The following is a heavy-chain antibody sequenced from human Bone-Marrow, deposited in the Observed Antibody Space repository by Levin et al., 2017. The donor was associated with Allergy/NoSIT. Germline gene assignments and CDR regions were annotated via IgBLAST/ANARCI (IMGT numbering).Heavy chain of an antibody. CDR3: AKDSGPGYDILTGYGSYFDL. CDR1: GFTFSSYG. CDR2: ISYDGSNK. J-gene: IGHJ2*01. Sequence: GESLKISCAASGFTFSSYGMHWVRQAPGKGLEWVAVISYDGSNKYYADSVKGRFTISRDNSKNTLYLQMNSLRAEDTAVYYCAKDSGPGYDILTGYGSYFDLWGRGTLVTVSS. D-gene: IGHD3-9*01. V-gene: IGHV3-30*18.